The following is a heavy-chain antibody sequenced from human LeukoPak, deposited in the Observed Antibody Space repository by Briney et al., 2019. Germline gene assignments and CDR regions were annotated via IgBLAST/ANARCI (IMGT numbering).Heavy chain of an antibody. Sequence: SETLSLTCNVSGGSVSSGSYYWSWIRQPPGKGLEWIGYICYSGSTNYNPSLKSRVTISVDTSKNQFSLKLSSVTAADTAVYYCARENGDYESYYYYYGMDVWGQGTTVTVSS. CDR1: GGSVSSGSYY. CDR3: ARENGDYESYYYYYGMDV. D-gene: IGHD4-17*01. J-gene: IGHJ6*02. CDR2: ICYSGST. V-gene: IGHV4-61*01.